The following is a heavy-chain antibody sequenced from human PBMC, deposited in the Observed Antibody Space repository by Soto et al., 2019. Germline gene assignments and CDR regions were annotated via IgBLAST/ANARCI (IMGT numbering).Heavy chain of an antibody. V-gene: IGHV1-18*01. Sequence: QVQLVQSGAEVKKPGASVKVSCKASGYTFTRSGISWVRQAPGQGLEWMGWISTYNGDTNYAQTFQGRVTITTDTSTSTVHMEVRSLRSDDTAVYYCAREGVAPYYSYGMDVWGQGTPVTVSS. CDR2: ISTYNGDT. D-gene: IGHD5-12*01. J-gene: IGHJ6*02. CDR3: AREGVAPYYSYGMDV. CDR1: GYTFTRSG.